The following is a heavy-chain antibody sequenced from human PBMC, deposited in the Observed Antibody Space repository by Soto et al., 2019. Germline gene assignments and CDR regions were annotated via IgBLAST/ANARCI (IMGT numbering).Heavy chain of an antibody. D-gene: IGHD3-16*02. J-gene: IGHJ3*02. CDR1: GYTLTELS. CDR3: AKYIWGSYPNRAFDI. V-gene: IGHV1-24*01. Sequence: SVKVSCKVSGYTLTELSMHWVRQAPGKGLEWMGGFDPEDGETIYAQKFQGRVTMTEDTSTDTAYMELSSLRSEDTAVYYCAKYIWGSYPNRAFDIWGQGTMVTVSS. CDR2: FDPEDGET.